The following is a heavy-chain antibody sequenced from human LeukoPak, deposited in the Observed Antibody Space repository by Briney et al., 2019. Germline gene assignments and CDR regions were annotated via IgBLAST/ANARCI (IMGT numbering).Heavy chain of an antibody. CDR2: IYSGGST. CDR3: ARGSEGYCSGGGCYYGMDV. J-gene: IGHJ6*01. Sequence: GGSLRLSCAASGFIVSSNYMSWVRQAPGKGLEWVSVIYSGGSTYYADSVKGRFTISRDNSKNTLYLQMNSLRAEDTAVYYCARGSEGYCSGGGCYYGMDVWGQGTTVTVSS. D-gene: IGHD2-15*01. V-gene: IGHV3-66*02. CDR1: GFIVSSNY.